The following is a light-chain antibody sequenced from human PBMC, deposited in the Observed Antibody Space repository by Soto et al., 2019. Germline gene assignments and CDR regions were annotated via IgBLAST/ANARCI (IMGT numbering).Light chain of an antibody. J-gene: IGLJ2*01. CDR2: SNN. CDR3: AAWDDSLSGREV. V-gene: IGLV1-47*02. Sequence: QSVLTQPPSASGTPGQRVTISCSGSSSNIGSNYVYWYQQLPGTAPKLLIYSNNQRPSGVPDRFSGSKSGTSASLAISGLRSEDEADYYCAAWDDSLSGREVFGGGTQLTVL. CDR1: SSNIGSNY.